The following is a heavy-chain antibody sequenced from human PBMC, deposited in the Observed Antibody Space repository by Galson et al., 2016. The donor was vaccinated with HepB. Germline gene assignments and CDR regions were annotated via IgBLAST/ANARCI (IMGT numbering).Heavy chain of an antibody. CDR3: AKAYGVDSYHFSD. CDR2: IYSGGRT. D-gene: IGHD4-17*01. V-gene: IGHV3-53*01. Sequence: ETLSLTCTVSGGSIITNRWWNWVRQAPGKGLEWVSIIYSGGRTYYADSVKGRFTISRDNSKNTVYLQMDRLRAEDTAVYYCAKAYGVDSYHFSDWGQGTLVIVSS. CDR1: GGSIITNRW. J-gene: IGHJ4*02.